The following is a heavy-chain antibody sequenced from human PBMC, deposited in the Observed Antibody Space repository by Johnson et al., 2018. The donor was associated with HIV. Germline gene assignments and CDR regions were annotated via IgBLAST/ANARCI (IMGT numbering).Heavy chain of an antibody. CDR1: GFTFSSYA. CDR3: TTMSALWFGDLHVFGDGFDI. CDR2: ISYDGSNK. J-gene: IGHJ3*02. V-gene: IGHV3-30*04. Sequence: QEQLVESGGGVVQPGRSLRLSCAASGFTFSSYAMHWVRQAPGKGLEWVAVISYDGSNKYYADSVKGRFTISRDNSKNTLYLQMNGLKTEDTAVYYCTTMSALWFGDLHVFGDGFDIWGQGTMVTVSS. D-gene: IGHD3-10*01.